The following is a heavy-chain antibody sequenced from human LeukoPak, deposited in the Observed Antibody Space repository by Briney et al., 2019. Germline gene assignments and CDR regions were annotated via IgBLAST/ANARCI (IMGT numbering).Heavy chain of an antibody. Sequence: PTETLSLTCTVSGYSISSGYYWGWIRQPPGQGLEWIGYIYHSGSTYYNPSLKSRVTISVDRSKNQFSLKLSSVTAADTAVYFCARGEHYYGSGDAFDIWGQGTMVTVSS. V-gene: IGHV4-38-2*02. D-gene: IGHD3-10*01. CDR3: ARGEHYYGSGDAFDI. CDR2: IYHSGST. J-gene: IGHJ3*02. CDR1: GYSISSGYY.